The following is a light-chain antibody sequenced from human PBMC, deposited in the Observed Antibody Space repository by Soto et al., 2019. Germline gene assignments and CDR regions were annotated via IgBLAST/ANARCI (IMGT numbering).Light chain of an antibody. CDR3: QQYGGSPWT. J-gene: IGKJ1*01. CDR1: QSVSSSF. Sequence: EIVLTQSPGTLSLSPGERATLSCRASQSVSSSFLAWYQQKPGQAPRLLIYGASSRATGIPDRFSGSGSQTDFTLTISRLEPEDFVVYYCQQYGGSPWTFGQGTKVEIK. V-gene: IGKV3-20*01. CDR2: GAS.